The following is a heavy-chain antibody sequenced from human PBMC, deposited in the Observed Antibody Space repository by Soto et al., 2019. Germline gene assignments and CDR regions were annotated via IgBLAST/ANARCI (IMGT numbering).Heavy chain of an antibody. D-gene: IGHD3-3*01. CDR2: MNPNSGNT. V-gene: IGHV1-8*01. CDR3: ARESHPYYDFWRGFTAGYYYYGMDV. CDR1: GYTFTSYD. J-gene: IGHJ6*02. Sequence: AAVNVSCKASGYTFTSYDINWVRQATGQWREWMGWMNPNSGNTGYAHKFQGRETMTRNTSISTAYMELSSLRSEDTVVYYCARESHPYYDFWRGFTAGYYYYGMDVWGQGTTVTVSS.